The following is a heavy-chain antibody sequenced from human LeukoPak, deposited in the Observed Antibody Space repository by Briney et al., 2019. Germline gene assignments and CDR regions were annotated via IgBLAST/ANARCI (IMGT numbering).Heavy chain of an antibody. J-gene: IGHJ3*02. V-gene: IGHV3-30*03. CDR2: ISYDGSNK. Sequence: PGGSLRLSCATSGFTFSSYGMHWVRQAPGKGLEWVAVISYDGSNKYYADSVKGRFTISRDNSKTTLYLQMNSLRAEDTAVYYCASEQIQLHLLDIWGQGTMVTVSS. CDR1: GFTFSSYG. CDR3: ASEQIQLHLLDI. D-gene: IGHD5-18*01.